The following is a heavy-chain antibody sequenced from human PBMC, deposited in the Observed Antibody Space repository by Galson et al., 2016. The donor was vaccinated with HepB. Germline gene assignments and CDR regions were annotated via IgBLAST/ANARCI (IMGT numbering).Heavy chain of an antibody. D-gene: IGHD3-9*01. J-gene: IGHJ6*02. Sequence: SVKVSCKASGYTFTSHAIHWVRQAPGQRLEWMGWINADSGATKLSQKFQGRVTITRDTSASTAYMDLSSLTSEDTAVYYCARVAVAGEGYFQHWGQGTTVTVSS. CDR2: INADSGAT. CDR1: GYTFTSHA. V-gene: IGHV1-3*01. CDR3: ARVAVAGEGYFQH.